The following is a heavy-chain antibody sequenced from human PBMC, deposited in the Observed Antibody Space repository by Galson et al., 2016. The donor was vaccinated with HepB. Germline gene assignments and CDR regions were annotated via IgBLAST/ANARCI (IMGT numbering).Heavy chain of an antibody. V-gene: IGHV3-7*03. J-gene: IGHJ4*02. CDR1: GFTFSTHW. D-gene: IGHD3-16*01. CDR2: IKEDGSEK. CDR3: AKGLGRGF. Sequence: SLRLSCAASGFTFSTHWMTWFRQAPGKGLEWVANIKEDGSEKFYVDSVKGRFTISRDNAKNSLYLQMNTLRAEDTAVYYCAKGLGRGFWGQGTLVTVSS.